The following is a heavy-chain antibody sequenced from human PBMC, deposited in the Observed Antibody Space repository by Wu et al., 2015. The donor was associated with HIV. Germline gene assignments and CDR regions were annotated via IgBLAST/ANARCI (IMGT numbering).Heavy chain of an antibody. Sequence: LQSGGEVKKPGASVKVSCKASGYIFSDYGINWLRQAPGKGLEWMGLVDPEDGETTYAEKFQGRVAITADTSTNTAYMELSSLRSEDTAIYYCARQRAYTSGWYIYDYWGQGTLVTVSS. CDR2: VDPEDGET. CDR1: GYIFSDYG. J-gene: IGHJ4*02. D-gene: IGHD6-19*01. CDR3: ARQRAYTSGWYIYDY. V-gene: IGHV1-69-2*01.